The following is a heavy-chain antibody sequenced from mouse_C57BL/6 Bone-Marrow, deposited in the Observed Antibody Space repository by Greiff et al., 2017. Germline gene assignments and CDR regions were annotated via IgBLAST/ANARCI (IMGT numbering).Heavy chain of an antibody. CDR2: IYPRSGNT. J-gene: IGHJ1*03. CDR1: GYTFTSYG. CDR3: ARGYGSSPWYFDV. V-gene: IGHV1-81*01. D-gene: IGHD1-1*01. Sequence: QVQLQQSGAELARPGASVKLSCKASGYTFTSYGISWVKQRTGQGLEWIGEIYPRSGNTYYNEKFKGKATLTADKSSSTAYMELRSLPSEDSSVYFCARGYGSSPWYFDVWGTGTTVTVSS.